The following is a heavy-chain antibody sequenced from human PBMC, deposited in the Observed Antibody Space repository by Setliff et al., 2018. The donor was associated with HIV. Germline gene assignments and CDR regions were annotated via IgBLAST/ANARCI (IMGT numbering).Heavy chain of an antibody. D-gene: IGHD4-4*01. J-gene: IGHJ4*02. CDR2: ISTYNGNT. CDR3: ARDMDYSNPDY. CDR1: GYMFTSYG. V-gene: IGHV1-18*01. Sequence: ASVKVSCKASGYMFTSYGIGWVRQAPGQGLEWMAWISTYNGNTNYAPQFQGRVSVTTDTATSTVHMELRGLRSDDTAMYYCARDMDYSNPDYWGQGTLVTVSS.